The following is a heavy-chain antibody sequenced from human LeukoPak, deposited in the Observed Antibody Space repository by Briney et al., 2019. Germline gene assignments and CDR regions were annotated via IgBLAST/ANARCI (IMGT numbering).Heavy chain of an antibody. CDR3: ARGRHGDYGGY. D-gene: IGHD4-17*01. CDR1: GGSISNYY. CDR2: IYYSGST. J-gene: IGHJ4*02. V-gene: IGHV4-59*01. Sequence: SETLSLTCTVSGGSISNYYWSWIRQSPGKGLEWIGYIYYSGSTNYSPSLKSRVTISVDTSKNQFSLKLSSVTVADTAVYYCARGRHGDYGGYWGQGTLVTVSS.